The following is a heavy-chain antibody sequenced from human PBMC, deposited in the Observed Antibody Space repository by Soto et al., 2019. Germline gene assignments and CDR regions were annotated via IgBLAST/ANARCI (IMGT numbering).Heavy chain of an antibody. CDR3: TRISLVGATGGRYFDY. D-gene: IGHD1-26*01. J-gene: IGHJ4*02. CDR2: IKNKANSYTT. V-gene: IGHV3-72*01. Sequence: VQLVESGGGLIQRGGSLRLSCAASGFIFSAHYMDWVRQAPGKGLEWVGRIKNKANSYTTEDAASVKGRFTISRDDSKNSLYLQMNSLKTEDTAVYYCTRISLVGATGGRYFDYWGQGTLLTVSS. CDR1: GFIFSAHY.